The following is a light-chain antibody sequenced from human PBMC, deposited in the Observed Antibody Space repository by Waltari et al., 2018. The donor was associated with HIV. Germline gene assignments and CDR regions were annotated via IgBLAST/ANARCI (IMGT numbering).Light chain of an antibody. J-gene: IGKJ2*01. CDR2: GAS. CDR1: QTISRN. V-gene: IGKV3-15*01. CDR3: QQYNNWPYT. Sequence: EIVMTQSPAPLSVSPGEGATLSCRASQTISRNLAWYQQRAGQSPRLLISGASTRATGIPARFSGSGSGTEFTLTISSLQSEDFAVYYCQQYNNWPYTFGQGTKLEIK.